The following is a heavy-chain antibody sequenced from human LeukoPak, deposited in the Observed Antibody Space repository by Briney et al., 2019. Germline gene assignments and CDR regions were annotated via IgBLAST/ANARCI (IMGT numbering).Heavy chain of an antibody. CDR3: ARLGLSWELLSP. CDR2: IYYSGST. Sequence: SETLSLTCTVSGGSISSYYWSWIRQPPGKGLEWIGYIYYSGSTNYNPSLKSRVTISVDTSKNQFSLKLSSVTAADTAVYHCARLGLSWELLSPWGQGTLVTVSS. D-gene: IGHD1-26*01. V-gene: IGHV4-59*08. CDR1: GGSISSYY. J-gene: IGHJ4*02.